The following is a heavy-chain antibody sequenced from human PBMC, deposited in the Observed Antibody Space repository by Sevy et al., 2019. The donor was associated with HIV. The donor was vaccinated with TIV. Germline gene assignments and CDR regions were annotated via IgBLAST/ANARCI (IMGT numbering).Heavy chain of an antibody. Sequence: GGSLRLSCEASAINIRDYWMNWVRQAPGKGLEWVANINPDGSKIYYADSVKGGFTISRDYAKNSVFLQMTSLRAEDTAVYYCVRAIQLAANYWGQGMLVTISS. CDR1: AINIRDYW. J-gene: IGHJ4*02. V-gene: IGHV3-7*02. D-gene: IGHD2-15*01. CDR3: VRAIQLAANY. CDR2: INPDGSKI.